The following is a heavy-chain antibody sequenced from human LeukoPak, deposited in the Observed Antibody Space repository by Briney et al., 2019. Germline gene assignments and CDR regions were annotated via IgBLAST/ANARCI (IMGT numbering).Heavy chain of an antibody. V-gene: IGHV4-59*08. Sequence: PSETLSLTCSVSDGSISSYYWSWIRQPPGKGLEWIGYIYYSGSTNYNPSLKSRVTISVDTSKNQFSLKLSSVTAADTAVYYCARHDQVVRGVTFFDYWGQGTLVTVSS. CDR3: ARHDQVVRGVTFFDY. CDR1: DGSISSYY. D-gene: IGHD3-10*01. CDR2: IYYSGST. J-gene: IGHJ4*02.